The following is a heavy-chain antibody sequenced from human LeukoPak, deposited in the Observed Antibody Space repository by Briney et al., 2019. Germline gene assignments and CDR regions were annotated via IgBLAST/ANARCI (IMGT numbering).Heavy chain of an antibody. CDR3: ARAKRLRSLSGAFDI. J-gene: IGHJ3*02. V-gene: IGHV3-23*01. CDR1: GFTFSSYA. CDR2: ISGSGGST. Sequence: PGGSLRLSCAASGFTFSSYAMSWVRQAPGKGLEWVSAISGSGGSTYYADSVKGRFTISRDNSKSTLYLQMNSLRAEDTAVYYCARAKRLRSLSGAFDIWGQGTMVTVSS. D-gene: IGHD1-26*01.